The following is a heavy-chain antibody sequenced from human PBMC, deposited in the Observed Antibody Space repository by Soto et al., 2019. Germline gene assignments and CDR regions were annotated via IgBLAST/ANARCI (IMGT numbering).Heavy chain of an antibody. CDR2: IIPIFGTA. D-gene: IGHD2-2*03. V-gene: IGHV1-69*01. J-gene: IGHJ4*02. CDR1: GGTFSSYA. Sequence: QVQLVQSGAEVKKPGSSVKVSCKASGGTFSSYAISWVRQAPGQGLEWMGGIIPIFGTANYAQKFQGRVKITADESKSTADMELSSLRAEDTAVYYCALDLVVVPADGVGYFDYWGQGTLLTVCS. CDR3: ALDLVVVPADGVGYFDY.